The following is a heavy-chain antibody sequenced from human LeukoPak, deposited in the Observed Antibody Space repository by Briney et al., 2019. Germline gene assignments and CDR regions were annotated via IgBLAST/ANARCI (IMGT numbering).Heavy chain of an antibody. J-gene: IGHJ4*02. V-gene: IGHV3-30-3*01. CDR2: ISKDGSDK. Sequence: GGSLRLSCAASVFTFSDYSIHWVRQASCKGLEWVAVISKDGSDKYYPGSVRGRFTISRDNSKNTIYLQMDSLRAEDTAIYYCARDYWWNYDYWGQGTLVTVSS. D-gene: IGHD1-7*01. CDR1: VFTFSDYS. CDR3: ARDYWWNYDY.